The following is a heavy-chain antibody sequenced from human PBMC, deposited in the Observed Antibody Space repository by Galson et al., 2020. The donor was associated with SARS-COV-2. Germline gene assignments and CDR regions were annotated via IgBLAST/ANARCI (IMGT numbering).Heavy chain of an antibody. D-gene: IGHD1-26*01. V-gene: IGHV3-9*01. Sequence: SLKISCAASGFTFDDYAMHWVRQAPGKGLEWDSGISWKRGSIAYADSVKGRFAISRDNAKNSLYLQMNSLRAEDTALYYCAKDMSPRWELLSFDYWGQGTLVTVSS. J-gene: IGHJ4*02. CDR3: AKDMSPRWELLSFDY. CDR2: ISWKRGSI. CDR1: GFTFDDYA.